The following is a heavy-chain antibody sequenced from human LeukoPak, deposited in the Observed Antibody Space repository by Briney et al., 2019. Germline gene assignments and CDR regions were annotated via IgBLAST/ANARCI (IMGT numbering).Heavy chain of an antibody. CDR1: GGSISSGSYY. J-gene: IGHJ4*02. CDR3: AREGSGYLNY. Sequence: SETLSLTCTVSGGSISSGSYYWSWIRQPAGKGLEWIGRIYTSGSTNYNPSLKSRVTISVDTSKNQFSLKLSSVTAADTAVYYCAREGSGYLNYWGQGTLVTVSS. V-gene: IGHV4-61*02. D-gene: IGHD3-22*01. CDR2: IYTSGST.